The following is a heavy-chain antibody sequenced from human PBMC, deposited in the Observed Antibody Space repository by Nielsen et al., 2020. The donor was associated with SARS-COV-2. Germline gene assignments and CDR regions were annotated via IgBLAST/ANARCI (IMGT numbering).Heavy chain of an antibody. D-gene: IGHD3-22*01. CDR3: ARGEDYDSSGYLSY. CDR1: GFTFDDYG. Sequence: GESLKISCAASGFTFDDYGMSWVRQAPGKGLEWVSGINWSGGSTGYADSVKGRFTISRDNAKNSLYLQMNSLRAEDTALYYCARGEDYDSSGYLSYWGQGTLVTVSS. J-gene: IGHJ4*02. CDR2: INWSGGST. V-gene: IGHV3-20*04.